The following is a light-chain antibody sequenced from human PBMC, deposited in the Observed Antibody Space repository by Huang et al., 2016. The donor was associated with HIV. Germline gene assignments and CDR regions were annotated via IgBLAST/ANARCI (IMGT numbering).Light chain of an antibody. V-gene: IGKV3-20*01. CDR3: QQYGSSPYT. Sequence: EIVLTQSPGTLSLSPGERVTLSCRASQSVSSSYLAWYQQKPGHAPRLLVYGASSRATCIPDRFSGSGSGTDFTLTISRLEPEDFAVYYCQQYGSSPYTFGQGTKLEIK. CDR1: QSVSSSY. CDR2: GAS. J-gene: IGKJ2*01.